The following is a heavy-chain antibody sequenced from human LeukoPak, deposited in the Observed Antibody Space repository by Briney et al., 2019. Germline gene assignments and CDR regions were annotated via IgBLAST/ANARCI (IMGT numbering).Heavy chain of an antibody. Sequence: ASVKVSCKASGYTFTTYEISWVRQAPGQRLEGIGWISAYNGDTNYAQRLQGRVTMTTDTSTSTAYMELRSLRSDDTAVYYCARILYYDSSGLPDYWGQGTLVTVSS. V-gene: IGHV1-18*01. J-gene: IGHJ4*02. CDR3: ARILYYDSSGLPDY. CDR2: ISAYNGDT. CDR1: GYTFTTYE. D-gene: IGHD3-22*01.